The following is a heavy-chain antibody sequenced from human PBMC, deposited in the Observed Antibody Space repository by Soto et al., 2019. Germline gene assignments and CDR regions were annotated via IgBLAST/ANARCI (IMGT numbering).Heavy chain of an antibody. CDR3: ARARGSYGYGMDV. Sequence: EVQLVESGGGLVQPGGSLRLSCAASGFTFSSYWMRWVRQAPRKGLEWVANIKQDGSEKYYVDSVKGRFTISRDNAKNSLYLQMNSLRAEDTAVYYCARARGSYGYGMDVWGQGTTVTVSS. CDR1: GFTFSSYW. D-gene: IGHD2-15*01. J-gene: IGHJ6*02. CDR2: IKQDGSEK. V-gene: IGHV3-7*01.